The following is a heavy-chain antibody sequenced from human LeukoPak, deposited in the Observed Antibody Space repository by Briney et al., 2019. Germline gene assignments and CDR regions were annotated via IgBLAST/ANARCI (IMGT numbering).Heavy chain of an antibody. D-gene: IGHD4-23*01. CDR2: ISSSSSTI. J-gene: IGHJ4*02. Sequence: GGSLRLSCAASGFTFRSYRMNWVRQAPGKGLEWVSYISSSSSTIYYADSVKGRFTISRDNAKNSLYLQMNSLRAGDTDAYYGARCPLDGNLLIDYWGQGTLVTVSS. V-gene: IGHV3-48*01. CDR1: GFTFRSYR. CDR3: ARCPLDGNLLIDY.